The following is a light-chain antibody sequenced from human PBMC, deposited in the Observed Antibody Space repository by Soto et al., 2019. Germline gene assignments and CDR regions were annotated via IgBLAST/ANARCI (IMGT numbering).Light chain of an antibody. J-gene: IGKJ1*01. CDR2: GAS. V-gene: IGKV3-20*01. CDR1: QSVSSSY. Sequence: EIVLTQSPGTLSLSPGERATLSCRASQSVSSSYLAWYQQKPGQAPRLLIYGASSRATGIPDRFSGSGSGTDFTLTISRLEPEDFEVYYCQQYGSSQWALGQGTQVDIK. CDR3: QQYGSSQWA.